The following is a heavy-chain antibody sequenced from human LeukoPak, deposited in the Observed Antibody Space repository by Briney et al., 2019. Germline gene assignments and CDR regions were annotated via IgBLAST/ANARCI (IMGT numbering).Heavy chain of an antibody. CDR2: IYYSGST. D-gene: IGHD1-7*01. CDR1: GGSISSSNYF. CDR3: ARQTGTRNWFDY. J-gene: IGHJ4*02. Sequence: SETLSLTCTVSGGSISSSNYFWGWIRQPPGKGLEWIGSIYYSGSTYYNSSLKSRVTISVDTSKNQFSLKLRSMTAADTAVYYCARQTGTRNWFDYWGQGTLVTVS. V-gene: IGHV4-39*01.